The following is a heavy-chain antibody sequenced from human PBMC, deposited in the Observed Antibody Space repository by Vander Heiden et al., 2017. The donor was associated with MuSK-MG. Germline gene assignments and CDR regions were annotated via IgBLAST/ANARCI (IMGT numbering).Heavy chain of an antibody. D-gene: IGHD6-13*01. CDR1: GFTFSSSG. CDR3: AKDAGSSWPLDY. J-gene: IGHJ4*02. Sequence: VQLVESGAGVVQPGRSLRLSCAAPGFTFSSSGMHWARHAPGKGLEWVAVIWYDGSNKYYADSVKGRFTISRDNSKNTLYLQMNSLRAEDTAVYYCAKDAGSSWPLDYWGQGTLVTVSS. V-gene: IGHV3-33*06. CDR2: IWYDGSNK.